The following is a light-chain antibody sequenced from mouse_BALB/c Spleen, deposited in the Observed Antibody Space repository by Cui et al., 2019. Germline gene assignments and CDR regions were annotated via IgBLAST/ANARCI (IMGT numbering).Light chain of an antibody. CDR3: QQDYSSPWT. V-gene: IGKV6-32*01. CDR2: YAS. CDR1: QSVSND. J-gene: IGKJ1*01. Sequence: SIVMTQPPNFMLVSAGDRVTITCKANQSVSNDVAWYQQKPGQSPKLLIYYASNRYTGVPARFNGSGYGTYFTFTISTVQAEDLAVYFCQQDYSSPWTFGGGTKLEIK.